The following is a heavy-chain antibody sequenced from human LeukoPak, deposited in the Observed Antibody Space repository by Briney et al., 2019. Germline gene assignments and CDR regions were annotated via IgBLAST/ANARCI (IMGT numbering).Heavy chain of an antibody. CDR1: GGSLSNYY. Sequence: SETLSLTCAVYGGSLSNYYWSWIRQPPGKGLEWIGEINHSGSTNYNPSLKSRVTISVDTSKNQFSLKLSSVTAADTAVYYCAKSTVTNDFDYWGQGTLVTVSS. J-gene: IGHJ4*02. CDR2: INHSGST. CDR3: AKSTVTNDFDY. D-gene: IGHD4-17*01. V-gene: IGHV4-34*01.